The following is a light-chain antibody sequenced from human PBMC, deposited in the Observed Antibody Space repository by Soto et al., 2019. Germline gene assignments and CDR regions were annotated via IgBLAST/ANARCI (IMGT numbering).Light chain of an antibody. CDR1: QSVSSN. J-gene: IGKJ1*01. V-gene: IGKV3-15*01. Sequence: EIVMTQSPATLSVSPGERATLSCRASQSVSSNLAWHQQKPGQAPRLLIYGASTRATGIPARFSGSGSGTEFTLTISSLQSEDFAVYYCQQYNNWPLWTFGQGTKVEIK. CDR3: QQYNNWPLWT. CDR2: GAS.